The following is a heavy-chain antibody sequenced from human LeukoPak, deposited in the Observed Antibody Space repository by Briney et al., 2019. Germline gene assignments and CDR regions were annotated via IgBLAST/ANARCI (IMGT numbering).Heavy chain of an antibody. D-gene: IGHD6-13*01. J-gene: IGHJ4*02. CDR1: GFTFSSYS. CDR2: LSYDGSNK. V-gene: IGHV3-30-3*01. Sequence: GRSLRLSCAASGFTFSSYSMHWVRQAPGKGLEWMGVLSYDGSNKYHADSVKGRFTISRDKSKNTLNLQMNSLRAEDTAVYYCARDGSGSSWAFFDYWGQGTLVTVSS. CDR3: ARDGSGSSWAFFDY.